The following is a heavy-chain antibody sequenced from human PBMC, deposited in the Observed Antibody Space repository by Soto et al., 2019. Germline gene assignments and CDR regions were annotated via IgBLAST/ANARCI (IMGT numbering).Heavy chain of an antibody. Sequence: QVQLVESGGGVVQPGRSLRLSCAASGFTFSSYAMHWVRQAPGKGLEWVAVISYDGSNKYYADSVKGRFTISRDNSKNTLYLQMNSLRAEDTAVYYCARDTHPTRWPRCFDYWGQGTLVTVSS. CDR3: ARDTHPTRWPRCFDY. V-gene: IGHV3-30-3*01. CDR1: GFTFSSYA. D-gene: IGHD2-15*01. CDR2: ISYDGSNK. J-gene: IGHJ4*02.